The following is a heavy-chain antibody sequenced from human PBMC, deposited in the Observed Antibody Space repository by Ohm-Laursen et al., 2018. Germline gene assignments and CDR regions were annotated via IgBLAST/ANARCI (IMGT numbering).Heavy chain of an antibody. CDR3: AKGLIAARLTPIDY. D-gene: IGHD6-6*01. J-gene: IGHJ4*02. Sequence: RSLRLSCTASGFTFSSYGMHWVRQAPGKGLEWVAVISYDGSNKYYADSVKGRFTISRDNSKNTLYLQMNSLRAEDTAVYYCAKGLIAARLTPIDYWGQGTLVTVSS. CDR2: ISYDGSNK. V-gene: IGHV3-30*18. CDR1: GFTFSSYG.